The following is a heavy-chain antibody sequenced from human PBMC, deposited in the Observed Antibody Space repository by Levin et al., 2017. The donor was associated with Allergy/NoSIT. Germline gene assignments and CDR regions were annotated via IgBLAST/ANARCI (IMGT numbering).Heavy chain of an antibody. CDR2: IYPYSGGS. D-gene: IGHD2-2*01. CDR1: GYTFTDYY. Sequence: PGASVKVSCKASGYTFTDYYMYWVRQAPGQGLEWMGWIYPYSGGSNYAQKFQGRVTMTRDTSISTAYMELSRLRSDDTAVYYCARELNVVVPTASSYYYYGMDVWGQGTTVTVSS. J-gene: IGHJ6*02. CDR3: ARELNVVVPTASSYYYYGMDV. V-gene: IGHV1-2*02.